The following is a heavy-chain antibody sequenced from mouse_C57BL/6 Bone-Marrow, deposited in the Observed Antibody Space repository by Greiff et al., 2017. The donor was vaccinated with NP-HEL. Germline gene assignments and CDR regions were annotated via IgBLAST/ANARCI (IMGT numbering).Heavy chain of an antibody. CDR1: GYTFTSYW. CDR3: AGGYDGYAMDY. CDR2: IDPSDSYT. J-gene: IGHJ4*01. D-gene: IGHD2-2*01. V-gene: IGHV1-50*01. Sequence: QVQLQQPGAELVKPGASVKLSCKASGYTFTSYWMQWVKQRPGQGLEWIGEIDPSDSYTNYNQKFKGKATLTVDTCSSTAYMQLSSLTSEDSAVYYCAGGYDGYAMDYWGQGTSVTVSS.